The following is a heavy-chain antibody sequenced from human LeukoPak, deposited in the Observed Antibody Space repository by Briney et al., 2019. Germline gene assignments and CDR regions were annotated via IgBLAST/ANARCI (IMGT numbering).Heavy chain of an antibody. J-gene: IGHJ4*02. CDR1: GGSISSYY. Sequence: SETLSLTCTVSGGSISSYYWSWIRQPPGKGLEWIGYIYYTGGTNYNPSLKSRVTISVDTSKNQFSLKLSSVTAADTAMYYCAREGSLGYSDYWGQGTLVTVSS. CDR3: AREGSLGYSDY. D-gene: IGHD3-10*01. V-gene: IGHV4-59*01. CDR2: IYYTGGT.